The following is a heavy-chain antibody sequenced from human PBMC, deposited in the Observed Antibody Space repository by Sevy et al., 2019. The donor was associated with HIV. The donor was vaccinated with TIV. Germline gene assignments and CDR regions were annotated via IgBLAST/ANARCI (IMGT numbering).Heavy chain of an antibody. V-gene: IGHV3-30*04. D-gene: IGHD6-13*01. CDR1: GFIFNNYA. CDR2: ISHDGSNK. J-gene: IGHJ4*02. Sequence: GGSLRLSCAVSGFIFNNYAMHWVRQAPGKGLEWAAGISHDGSNKYYGDSVKGRFTISRDNSKNTVYLQMNSLRAEDTAVYYCARALSTWYYFDYWGQGTLVTGSS. CDR3: ARALSTWYYFDY.